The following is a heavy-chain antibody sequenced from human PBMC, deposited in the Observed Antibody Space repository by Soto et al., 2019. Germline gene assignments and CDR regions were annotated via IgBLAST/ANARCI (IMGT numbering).Heavy chain of an antibody. CDR3: ARASDPTSSWPSLDY. CDR2: IYYSGST. D-gene: IGHD6-13*01. J-gene: IGHJ4*02. V-gene: IGHV4-61*01. CDR1: GASVSSGSYF. Sequence: QVQLQESGPGLVKPSETLSLTCTVSGASVSSGSYFWYWIRQPPGKGLEWIGYIYYSGSTSYNPSLKSRVTISVDTSKNQFSLRLRSVTAADTAVYYCARASDPTSSWPSLDYWGQGTLVTVSS.